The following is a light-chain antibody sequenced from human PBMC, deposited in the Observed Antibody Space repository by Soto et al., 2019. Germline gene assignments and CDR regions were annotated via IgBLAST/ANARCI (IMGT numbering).Light chain of an antibody. CDR3: QQYNDWPRGYT. CDR2: GAS. CDR1: QSVISS. Sequence: EIVVTQSPALVSVSPGERFTLSCRASQSVISSLAWYQQKPGQAPRLLFYGASTRATGIPVRFSASGSGTEFTLTISSLQSEDFAVYYCQQYNDWPRGYTFGQGTKVDIK. V-gene: IGKV3-15*01. J-gene: IGKJ2*01.